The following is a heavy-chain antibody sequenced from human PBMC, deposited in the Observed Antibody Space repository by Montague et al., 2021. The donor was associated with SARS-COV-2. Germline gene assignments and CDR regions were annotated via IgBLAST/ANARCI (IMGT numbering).Heavy chain of an antibody. V-gene: IGHV3-23*01. CDR3: ARYRTDWFQLDF. CDR2: IDNSGGRT. Sequence: SLRLSCAASGFTFTSYAMGWVRQAPGKGLEWVLGIDNSGGRTYYADSVEGRFTISRDNSKNTLCLQMNSLRAEDTAIYYCARYRTDWFQLDFWGQGTLVTVSS. CDR1: GFTFTSYA. J-gene: IGHJ4*02. D-gene: IGHD3-9*01.